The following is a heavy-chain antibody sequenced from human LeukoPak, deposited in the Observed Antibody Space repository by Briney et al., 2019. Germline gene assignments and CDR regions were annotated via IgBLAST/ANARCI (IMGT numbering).Heavy chain of an antibody. Sequence: GSLRLSCAASGFTVSSNYMSWVRQAPGKGLEWVSVIYSGGSTYYADSVKGRFTISRDNSKNTLYLQMNSLRVEDTAVYYCASPRPNASSSGWYLDGMDVWGQGTTVTVSS. J-gene: IGHJ6*02. CDR1: GFTVSSNY. V-gene: IGHV3-53*01. CDR3: ASPRPNASSSGWYLDGMDV. D-gene: IGHD6-19*01. CDR2: IYSGGST.